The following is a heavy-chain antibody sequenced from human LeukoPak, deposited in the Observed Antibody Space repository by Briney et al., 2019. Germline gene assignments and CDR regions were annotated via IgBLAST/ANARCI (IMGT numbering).Heavy chain of an antibody. CDR1: GRSFTAYY. J-gene: IGHJ6*03. V-gene: IGHV1-2*02. CDR3: ARGVTYGSGRFYYYYMDV. CDR2: ISPRSGGT. Sequence: ASVKVSCKASGRSFTAYYMHWVRQAPGQGLEWMGWISPRSGGTHFPQKFQGRVTMTSDTSITTAYMELSRLGYDDTAVYYCARGVTYGSGRFYYYYMDVWGEGTTVTVSS. D-gene: IGHD3-10*01.